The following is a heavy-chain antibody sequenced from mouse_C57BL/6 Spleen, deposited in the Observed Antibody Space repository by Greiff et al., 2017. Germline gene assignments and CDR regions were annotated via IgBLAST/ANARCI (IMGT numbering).Heavy chain of an antibody. D-gene: IGHD1-1*01. Sequence: QVQLKQPGAELVKPGASVKLSCKASGYTFTSYWMHWVKQRPGRGLEWIGRIDPNSGGTKYNEKFKSKATLTVDKPSSTAYMQLSSLTSEDSAVYYCARFDYYGSSYDAMDYWGQGTSVTVSS. CDR1: GYTFTSYW. CDR2: IDPNSGGT. V-gene: IGHV1-72*01. J-gene: IGHJ4*01. CDR3: ARFDYYGSSYDAMDY.